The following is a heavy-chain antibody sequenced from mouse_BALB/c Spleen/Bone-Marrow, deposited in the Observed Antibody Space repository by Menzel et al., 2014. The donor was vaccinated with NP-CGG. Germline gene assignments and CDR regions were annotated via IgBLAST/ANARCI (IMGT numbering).Heavy chain of an antibody. V-gene: IGHV1-82*01. J-gene: IGHJ3*01. CDR2: IYPGDGDT. CDR1: GYAFSSSW. D-gene: IGHD2-10*02. Sequence: VKLVESGPELVKPGASVKISCKAPGYAFSSSWMNWVKQRPGQGLEWIGRIYPGDGDTNYNGKFKSKATLTADKSSSTAYMQLSSLTSVDSAVYFCARGYGNYEGWFAYWGQGTLVTVSA. CDR3: ARGYGNYEGWFAY.